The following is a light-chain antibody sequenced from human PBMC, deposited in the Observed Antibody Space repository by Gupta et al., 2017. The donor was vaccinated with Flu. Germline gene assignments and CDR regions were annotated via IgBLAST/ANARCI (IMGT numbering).Light chain of an antibody. J-gene: IGLJ2*01. CDR2: EVG. CDR3: SSYTSGSTLVI. Sequence: QSALTQPASLSRSPCPSTTLACTGSNNDIGGYNYVSWYQQHSGKVPKLLIYEVGYRPSGVALRFSGSKSANTAALTISGLQAEDEADYYCSSYTSGSTLVIFGWGTKLTVL. V-gene: IGLV2-14*01. CDR1: NNDIGGYNY.